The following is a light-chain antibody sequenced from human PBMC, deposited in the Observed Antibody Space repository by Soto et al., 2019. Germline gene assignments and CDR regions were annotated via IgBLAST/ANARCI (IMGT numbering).Light chain of an antibody. V-gene: IGLV1-44*01. CDR2: SNN. CDR1: SSNIGSNT. CDR3: AAWDDSLNGLA. J-gene: IGLJ2*01. Sequence: QSVLTQPPSASGTPGQRVTISCSGSSSNIGSNTVNWYQQLPGTAPKLLIYSNNQRPSGVPDRFSGSKSGTSASLAISGLQSEDEADYHCAAWDDSLNGLAFGGGTQLTVL.